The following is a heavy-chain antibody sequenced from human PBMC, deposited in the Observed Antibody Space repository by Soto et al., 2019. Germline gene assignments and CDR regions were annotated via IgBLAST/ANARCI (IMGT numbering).Heavy chain of an antibody. CDR3: SYGSSFDY. CDR2: ISHSGRT. Sequence: SETLSLTCTVSGASVRSGSYYWSWLRQPPGKGLEWVGYISHSGRTNYDPSLKSRLTMSVDTSQNQFSLQLNSVTGADTPVYYCSYGSSFDYWGQGTQVTVYS. D-gene: IGHD3-10*01. CDR1: GASVRSGSYY. V-gene: IGHV4-61*01. J-gene: IGHJ4*02.